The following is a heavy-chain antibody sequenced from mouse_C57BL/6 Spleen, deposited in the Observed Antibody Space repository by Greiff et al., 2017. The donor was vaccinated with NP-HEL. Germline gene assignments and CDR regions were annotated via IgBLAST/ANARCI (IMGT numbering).Heavy chain of an antibody. J-gene: IGHJ2*01. CDR2: ISDGGSYT. CDR1: GFTFSSYA. CDR3: ARGGVTTSYFDY. Sequence: EVKLMESGGGLVKPGGSLKLSCAASGFTFSSYAMSWVRQTPEKRLEWVATISDGGSYTYYPDNVKGRFTISRDNAKNNLYLQMSHLKSEDTAMYYCARGGVTTSYFDYWGQGTTLTVSS. D-gene: IGHD2-5*01. V-gene: IGHV5-4*03.